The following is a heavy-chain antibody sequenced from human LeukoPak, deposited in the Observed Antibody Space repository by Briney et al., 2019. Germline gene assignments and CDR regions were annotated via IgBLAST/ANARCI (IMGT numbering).Heavy chain of an antibody. V-gene: IGHV1-18*01. D-gene: IGHD5-18*01. CDR1: GYTFTSYG. Sequence: ASVKVSCKASGYTFTSYGISWVRQAPGQGLEWMGWISAYNGNTNYAQKLQGRVTMTTDTSTSTAYMELRSLRSDDTAVYYCAPRGSVYSYAHTFFDYWGQGTLVTVSS. J-gene: IGHJ4*02. CDR3: APRGSVYSYAHTFFDY. CDR2: ISAYNGNT.